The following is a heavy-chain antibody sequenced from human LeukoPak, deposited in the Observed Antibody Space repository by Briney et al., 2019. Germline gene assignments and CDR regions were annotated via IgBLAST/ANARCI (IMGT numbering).Heavy chain of an antibody. CDR3: AGGRTDIVVVPATLRNYYFDY. D-gene: IGHD2-2*01. CDR2: IMPMFGKA. CDR1: GGTFSSYD. V-gene: IGHV1-69*06. Sequence: SAKVSFKAPGGTFSSYDISWVRQAPGQGLEWMGGIMPMFGKANYAQKFQGRVTTTADKATSTPYMELSSLRSEDTAVYYCAGGRTDIVVVPATLRNYYFDYWGQGTLVTVSS. J-gene: IGHJ4*02.